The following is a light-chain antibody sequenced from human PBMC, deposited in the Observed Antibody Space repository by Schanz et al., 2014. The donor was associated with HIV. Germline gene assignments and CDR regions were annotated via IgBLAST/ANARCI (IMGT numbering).Light chain of an antibody. V-gene: IGLV2-14*03. CDR3: CSYAGRSTVV. Sequence: QSALTQPPSASGSPGQSVTISCTGTSSDVGGYNYVSWYRQYPGKAPKLMIFDVNKRPSGVSNRFSGSKSGNTASLTISGLQAEDEADYYCCSYAGRSTVVFGGGTKLTVL. CDR2: DVN. J-gene: IGLJ3*02. CDR1: SSDVGGYNY.